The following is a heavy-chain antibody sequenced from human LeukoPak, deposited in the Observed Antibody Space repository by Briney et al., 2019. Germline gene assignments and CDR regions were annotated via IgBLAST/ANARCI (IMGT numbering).Heavy chain of an antibody. CDR2: IKRDGSEK. D-gene: IGHD3-22*01. V-gene: IGHV3-7*01. J-gene: IGHJ4*02. CDR1: GFTFNSYW. CDR3: ARDSYYYDSSGYYYEGDYFDY. Sequence: GGSLRLSCAASGFTFNSYWMNWVRQAPGKGLEWVANIKRDGSEKYYADSVKGRFTISRDNSKNTLYLQMNSLRAEDTAAYYCARDSYYYDSSGYYYEGDYFDYWGQGTLATVSS.